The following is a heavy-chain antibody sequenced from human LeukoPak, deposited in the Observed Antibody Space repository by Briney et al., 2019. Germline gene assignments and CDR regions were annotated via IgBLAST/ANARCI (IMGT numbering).Heavy chain of an antibody. V-gene: IGHV3-7*01. CDR2: INQDESET. J-gene: IGHJ4*02. CDR3: AREREVLTNLYFDY. CDR1: GFTFSSYW. Sequence: GGSLRLSCAVSGFTFSSYWMSWVRQAPGKGLEWVANINQDESETYCVDSVKGRFTISRDNSKNTLYLQMNSLRAEDTAVYYCAREREVLTNLYFDYWGQGTLVTVSS. D-gene: IGHD4/OR15-4a*01.